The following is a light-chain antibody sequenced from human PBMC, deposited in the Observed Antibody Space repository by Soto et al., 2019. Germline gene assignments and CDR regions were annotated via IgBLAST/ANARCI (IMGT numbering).Light chain of an antibody. CDR3: QSYDSSSRV. CDR1: SGSIASNY. Sequence: NFMLTQPHSVSESPRKTVTISCTRSSGSIASNYVQWFQQRPGSAPTTVIYEDNQRPSGVPDRFSGSIDSSSNSASLTISGLKTEDEADYYCQSYDSSSRVFGGGTKVTVL. V-gene: IGLV6-57*04. CDR2: EDN. J-gene: IGLJ3*02.